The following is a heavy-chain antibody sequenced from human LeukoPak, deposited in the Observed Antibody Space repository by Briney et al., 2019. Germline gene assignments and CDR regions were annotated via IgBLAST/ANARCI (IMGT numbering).Heavy chain of an antibody. D-gene: IGHD3-22*01. J-gene: IGHJ4*02. CDR2: INHSGST. CDR3: ARGGYYYDSSARTQYYFDY. CDR1: GGSISSYY. V-gene: IGHV4-34*01. Sequence: SETLSLTCTVSGGSISSYYWSWIRQPPGKGLEWIGEINHSGSTNYNPSLKSRVTISVDTSKNQFSLKLSSVTAADTAVYYCARGGYYYDSSARTQYYFDYWGQGTLVTVSS.